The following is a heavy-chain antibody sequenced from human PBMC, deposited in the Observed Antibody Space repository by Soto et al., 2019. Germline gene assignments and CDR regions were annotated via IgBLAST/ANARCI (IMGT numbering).Heavy chain of an antibody. V-gene: IGHV3-7*05. CDR1: GFTFSSYW. CDR2: IKQDGSEK. Sequence: GGSLRLSCAASGFTFSSYWMSWVRQAPGKGLEWVANIKQDGSEKYYVDSVKGRFTISRDNAKNSLYLQMNSLRAEDTAVYYCARDGIHYDFWSGYSGYYYGMDVWGQGTTVTVSS. D-gene: IGHD3-3*01. CDR3: ARDGIHYDFWSGYSGYYYGMDV. J-gene: IGHJ6*02.